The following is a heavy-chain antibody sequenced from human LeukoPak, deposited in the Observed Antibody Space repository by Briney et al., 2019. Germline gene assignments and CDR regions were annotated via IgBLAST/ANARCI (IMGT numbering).Heavy chain of an antibody. V-gene: IGHV1-46*03. Sequence: GASVKVSCKASGYTFTSYYMHWVRQAPGQGLERRGIINPSGGSTSYAQKFQGRVTMTRDTSTSTVYMELSSLRSEDTAVYYCALPFRYYDSSGYYHDAFDIWGQGTMVTVSS. J-gene: IGHJ3*02. CDR1: GYTFTSYY. D-gene: IGHD3-22*01. CDR2: INPSGGST. CDR3: ALPFRYYDSSGYYHDAFDI.